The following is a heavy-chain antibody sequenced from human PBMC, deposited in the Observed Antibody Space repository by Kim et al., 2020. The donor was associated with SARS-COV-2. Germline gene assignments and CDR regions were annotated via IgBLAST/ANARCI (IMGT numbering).Heavy chain of an antibody. CDR1: GFTFSSYA. CDR3: AKSRAPFRNLDGWFDP. D-gene: IGHD1-1*01. Sequence: GGSLRLSCAASGFTFSSYAMSWVRQAPGKGLEWVSAISGSGGSTYYADSVKGRFTISRDNSKNTLYLQMNSLRAEDTAVYYCAKSRAPFRNLDGWFDPWGQGTLVTVSS. V-gene: IGHV3-23*01. CDR2: ISGSGGST. J-gene: IGHJ5*02.